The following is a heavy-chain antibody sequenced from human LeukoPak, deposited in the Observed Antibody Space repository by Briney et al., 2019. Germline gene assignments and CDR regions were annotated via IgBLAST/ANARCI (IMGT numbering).Heavy chain of an antibody. CDR1: GGSFSGYY. CDR2: INHSGST. D-gene: IGHD4-17*01. Sequence: SETLSLTCAVYGGSFSGYYWSWIRQPPGKGLEWIGEINHSGSTNYNPSLKSRVTISVDTSKNQFSLKLSSVTAADTAVYYCARGLDYGDLTDYFDYWGQGTLVTVSP. V-gene: IGHV4-34*01. CDR3: ARGLDYGDLTDYFDY. J-gene: IGHJ4*02.